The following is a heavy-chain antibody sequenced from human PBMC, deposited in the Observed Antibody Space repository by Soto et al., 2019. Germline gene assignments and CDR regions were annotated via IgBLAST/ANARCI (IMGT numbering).Heavy chain of an antibody. Sequence: GGSLRLSCAASGFTFSSYGMHWVRQAPGKGLEWEAVISYDGSNKYYADSVKGRFTISRDNSKNTLYLQMNSLRAEDTAVCYCAKDRVLRFLEWLFDIWGQGTMVTVSS. CDR1: GFTFSSYG. J-gene: IGHJ3*02. D-gene: IGHD3-3*01. CDR3: AKDRVLRFLEWLFDI. CDR2: ISYDGSNK. V-gene: IGHV3-30*18.